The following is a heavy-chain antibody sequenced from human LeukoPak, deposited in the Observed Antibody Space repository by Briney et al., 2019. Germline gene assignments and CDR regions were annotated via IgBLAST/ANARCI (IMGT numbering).Heavy chain of an antibody. Sequence: SETLSLTCTVSGGSISNYYWSWIRQPAGKGLEWIGRIYSSGSTNYNPSLKSRVTMSVDTSRNQFSLNLTSVTAADTAIYYCARDLLHRGYAFDIWGQGTMVTVSS. CDR2: IYSSGST. V-gene: IGHV4-4*07. J-gene: IGHJ3*02. D-gene: IGHD5-12*01. CDR3: ARDLLHRGYAFDI. CDR1: GGSISNYY.